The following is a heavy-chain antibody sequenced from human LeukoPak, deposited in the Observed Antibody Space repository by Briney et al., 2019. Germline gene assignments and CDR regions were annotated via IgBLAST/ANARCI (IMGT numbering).Heavy chain of an antibody. V-gene: IGHV1-18*01. CDR3: ARKTYYDFWSGYLGSIYYYGMDV. CDR2: ISAYNGNT. CDR1: GYTFTSYG. Sequence: GASVKVSCKASGYTFTSYGISWVRQAPGQGLEWMGWISAYNGNTNYAQKLQGRVTMTTDTSTSTAYMELRSLRSDDTAVYYCARKTYYDFWSGYLGSIYYYGMDVWSQGTTVTVSS. D-gene: IGHD3-3*01. J-gene: IGHJ6*02.